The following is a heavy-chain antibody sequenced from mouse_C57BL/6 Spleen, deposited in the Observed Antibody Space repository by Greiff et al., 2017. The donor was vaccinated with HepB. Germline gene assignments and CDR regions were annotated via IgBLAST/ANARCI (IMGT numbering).Heavy chain of an antibody. CDR3: ARGGWRGYFDY. CDR2: ISDGGSYT. J-gene: IGHJ2*01. Sequence: DVMLVESGGGLVKPGGSLKLSCAASGFTFSSYAMSWVRQTPEKRLEWVATISDGGSYTYYPDNVKGRCTISRDNAKNNLYLQMSHLKSEDTAMYYCARGGWRGYFDYWGQGTTLTVSS. D-gene: IGHD2-3*01. CDR1: GFTFSSYA. V-gene: IGHV5-4*03.